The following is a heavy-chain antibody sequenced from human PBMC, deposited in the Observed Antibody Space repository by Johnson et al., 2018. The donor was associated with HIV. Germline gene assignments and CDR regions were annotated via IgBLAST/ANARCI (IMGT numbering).Heavy chain of an antibody. CDR3: ASTRLGAFDI. V-gene: IGHV3-66*01. D-gene: IGHD6-6*01. CDR2: IYSGGST. J-gene: IGHJ3*02. CDR1: GFT. Sequence: VQLVESGGGLIQPGGSLRLSCAASGFTFRQAPGRGLEWVSVIYSGGSTFYADSVKGRFTISRDNSGNTLYLQMDSLRVEDTAVYYCASTRLGAFDIWGQGTMVTVSS.